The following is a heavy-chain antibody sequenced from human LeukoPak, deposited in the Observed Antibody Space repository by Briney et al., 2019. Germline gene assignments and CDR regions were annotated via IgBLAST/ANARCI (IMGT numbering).Heavy chain of an antibody. CDR2: VNPNSGDT. CDR1: GYSFNIYE. CDR3: SRGTRFDP. Sequence: ASVKVSCKTSGYSFNIYELNWVRQATGQGLEWMGWVNPNSGDTDYAQKFQGRLTMTRNTSISTAYMELCGLRLEDTAVYYCSRGTRFDPWGQGTQVTVSS. D-gene: IGHD2-15*01. V-gene: IGHV1-8*01. J-gene: IGHJ5*02.